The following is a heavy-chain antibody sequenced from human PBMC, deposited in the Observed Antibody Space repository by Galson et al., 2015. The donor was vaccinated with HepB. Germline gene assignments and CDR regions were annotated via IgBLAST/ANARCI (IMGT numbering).Heavy chain of an antibody. CDR1: GFTFSSFG. Sequence: SLRLSCAASGFTFSSFGIHWVRQAPGKGLEWVAIIWYDGTNKYYADSVKGRFTISRDNSKNTLYLQMNSLRAEDTAVYYCARDGGYSDWYYMDVWGKGTTVTVSS. V-gene: IGHV3-33*01. CDR3: ARDGGYSDWYYMDV. J-gene: IGHJ6*03. CDR2: IWYDGTNK. D-gene: IGHD3-10*01.